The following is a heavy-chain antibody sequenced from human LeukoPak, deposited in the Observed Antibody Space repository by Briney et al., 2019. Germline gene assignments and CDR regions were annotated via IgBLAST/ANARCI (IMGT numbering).Heavy chain of an antibody. D-gene: IGHD6-13*01. J-gene: IGHJ4*02. CDR2: RSYDGSNK. CDR3: ARVDGYSSSWYGHYFDY. V-gene: IGHV3-30*04. CDR1: GFSLSSYA. Sequence: GGSLRLSCAASGFSLSSYAMHWVRQAPGKGLEWVAVRSYDGSNKYYADSVKGRFTISRDNSKNTLYLQMNSLRAEDTAVYYCARVDGYSSSWYGHYFDYWGQGTLVTVSS.